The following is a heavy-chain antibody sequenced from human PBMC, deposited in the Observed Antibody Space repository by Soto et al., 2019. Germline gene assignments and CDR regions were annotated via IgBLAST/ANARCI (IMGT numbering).Heavy chain of an antibody. CDR1: GGSVNSGGYY. V-gene: IGHV4-31*03. D-gene: IGHD4-17*01. Sequence: QVQLHESGPGLVKPSQTLSLTCTVSGGSVNSGGYYWTWIRQHPGKGLEWIGYIYYSGTAYYNPSLKRRVSIPLDPSKNQFSLKLSSVRAADTAVYYCARGATTFPGDFVAYWGQGTLVTVSS. CDR2: IYYSGTA. J-gene: IGHJ4*02. CDR3: ARGATTFPGDFVAY.